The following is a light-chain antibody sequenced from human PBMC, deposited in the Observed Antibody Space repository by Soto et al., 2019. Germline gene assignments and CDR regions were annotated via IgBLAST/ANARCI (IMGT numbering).Light chain of an antibody. CDR3: QQYGSSCT. CDR1: QSVSSD. J-gene: IGKJ5*01. Sequence: EIVMTQSPATLSVSPGERATLSCRASQSVSSDFAWYQQKPGQAPRLLIYGASSRATGIPDRFSGSGSGIDFTLTISRLEPEDFAVYYCQQYGSSCTFGQGTRLEIK. CDR2: GAS. V-gene: IGKV3-20*01.